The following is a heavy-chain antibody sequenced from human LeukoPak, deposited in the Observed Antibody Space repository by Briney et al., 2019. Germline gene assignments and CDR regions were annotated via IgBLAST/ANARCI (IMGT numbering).Heavy chain of an antibody. CDR1: GGSISSYY. Sequence: SETLSLTCAISGGSISSYYWSWIRQPPGKGLEWIGYIYYSGSTNYAPSLKSRVTISVDTSKNQFSLKLSSETAADTAVYYCARDGGPFGGEIWFDPWGQGTLVTVSS. V-gene: IGHV4-59*01. CDR3: ARDGGPFGGEIWFDP. J-gene: IGHJ5*02. CDR2: IYYSGST. D-gene: IGHD3-16*01.